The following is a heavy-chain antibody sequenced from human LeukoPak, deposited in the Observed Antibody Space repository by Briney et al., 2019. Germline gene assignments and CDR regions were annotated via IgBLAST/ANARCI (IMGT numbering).Heavy chain of an antibody. V-gene: IGHV1-18*01. J-gene: IGHJ4*02. D-gene: IGHD1-26*01. Sequence: ASVKVSCKASGYTFTSYGITWVRQAPGQGLEWMGWISAYNGNTNYAQKVQGRVTMTTDTSTTTAYMELRSLRSEDTAVYYCARGALYSVSYKSYFDYWGQGTLVSVSS. CDR3: ARGALYSVSYKSYFDY. CDR1: GYTFTSYG. CDR2: ISAYNGNT.